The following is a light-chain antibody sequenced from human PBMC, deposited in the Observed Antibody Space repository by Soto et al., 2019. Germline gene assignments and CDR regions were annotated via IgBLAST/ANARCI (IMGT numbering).Light chain of an antibody. CDR3: QQYSASPRT. CDR1: RTVDGNY. V-gene: IGKV3-20*01. Sequence: EVVLTQSPGTLSLSPGERATLSCRASRTVDGNYLAWYHQKPGQPPRLLIHSASTRAPGIPDRFSASGAGTDFARPISRLEPEDSAVYYCQQYSASPRTFGPGTKVEIK. J-gene: IGKJ1*01. CDR2: SAS.